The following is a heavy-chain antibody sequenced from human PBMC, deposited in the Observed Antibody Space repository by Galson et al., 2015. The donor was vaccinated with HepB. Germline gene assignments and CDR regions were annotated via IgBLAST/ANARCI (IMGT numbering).Heavy chain of an antibody. CDR1: GYTFTSYA. Sequence: SVKVSCKASGYTFTSYAMHWVRQAPGQRLEWMGWINAGNGNTKYSQKFQGRVTITRDTSASTAYMELSSLRSEDTAVYYCARSPIDYDFWSGYYIPSAPGDYWGQGTLVTVSS. D-gene: IGHD3-3*01. J-gene: IGHJ4*02. V-gene: IGHV1-3*01. CDR2: INAGNGNT. CDR3: ARSPIDYDFWSGYYIPSAPGDY.